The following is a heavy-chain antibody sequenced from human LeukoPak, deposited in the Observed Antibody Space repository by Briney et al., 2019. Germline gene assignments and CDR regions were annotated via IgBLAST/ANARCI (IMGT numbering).Heavy chain of an antibody. D-gene: IGHD4-17*01. J-gene: IGHJ4*02. Sequence: GRSLRLSCAASGFTFDDYAMHWVRQAPGKGLEWVSGISWNSGSKTFYADSVKGRFTISRDISKITLYLQMNSLRPEDTAVYYCAKDKGAYGSETGFDIWGQGILVTVSS. CDR3: AKDKGAYGSETGFDI. V-gene: IGHV3-9*01. CDR1: GFTFDDYA. CDR2: ISWNSGSKT.